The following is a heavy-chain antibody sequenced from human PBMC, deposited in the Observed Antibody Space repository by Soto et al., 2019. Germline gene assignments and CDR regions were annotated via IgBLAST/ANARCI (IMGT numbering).Heavy chain of an antibody. Sequence: GGSLRLYCPASEITLNIYWMNWVRHAPGKGLEWVSSISSSSSSIYYADSVKGRFTISRDNAKNSLYLQMNSLRAEDTAVYYCARKAVVVAANAFDIWGQGTMVTVSS. CDR2: ISSSSSSI. CDR1: EITLNIYW. D-gene: IGHD2-15*01. CDR3: ARKAVVVAANAFDI. J-gene: IGHJ3*02. V-gene: IGHV3-21*01.